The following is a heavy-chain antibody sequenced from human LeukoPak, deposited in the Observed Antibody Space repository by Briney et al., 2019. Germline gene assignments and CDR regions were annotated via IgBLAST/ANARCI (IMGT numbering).Heavy chain of an antibody. CDR1: GYTFTGYY. CDR2: INPNSGGT. J-gene: IGHJ3*02. CDR3: ATTLHIVVVTWHALDI. D-gene: IGHD2-21*02. Sequence: GASVKVSCKASGYTFTGYYMHWVRQAPGQGLEWMGWINPNSGGTNYAPKFQGRVTMTRDTSISTAYMELSRLTFDDTTIYYCATTLHIVVVTWHALDIWGQGTMVTVSS. V-gene: IGHV1-2*02.